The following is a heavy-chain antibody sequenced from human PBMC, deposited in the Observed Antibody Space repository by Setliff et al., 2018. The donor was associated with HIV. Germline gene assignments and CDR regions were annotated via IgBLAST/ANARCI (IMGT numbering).Heavy chain of an antibody. V-gene: IGHV1-69*05. CDR2: IIPILGTA. CDR3: ARDGRGDGYNYGSFS. J-gene: IGHJ4*02. Sequence: SVKVSCKPSGYTFTTYGLSWVRQAPGQGLEWMGGIIPILGTANYAQKFQGRVTITTDESTSTAYMELSSLRSEDTAVYYCARDGRGDGYNYGSFSWGQGTLVTVSS. D-gene: IGHD5-12*01. CDR1: GYTFTTYG.